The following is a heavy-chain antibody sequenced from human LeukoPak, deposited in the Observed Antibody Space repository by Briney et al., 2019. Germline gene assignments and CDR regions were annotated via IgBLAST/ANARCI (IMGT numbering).Heavy chain of an antibody. CDR3: ARTTEGGYSYGYFYYYYMDV. CDR1: GDSISSGDYY. D-gene: IGHD5-18*01. Sequence: PSETPSLTCTVSGDSISSGDYYWSWIRQPAGKGLEWIGRIYTSGSTNYNPSLKSRVTTSVDTSKNQFSLRLSSVTAADTAVYYCARTTEGGYSYGYFYYYYMDVWGKGTTVTISS. J-gene: IGHJ6*03. CDR2: IYTSGST. V-gene: IGHV4-61*02.